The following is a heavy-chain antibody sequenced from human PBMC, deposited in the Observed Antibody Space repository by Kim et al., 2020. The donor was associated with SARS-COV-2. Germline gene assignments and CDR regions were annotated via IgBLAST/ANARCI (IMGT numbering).Heavy chain of an antibody. J-gene: IGHJ3*02. Sequence: GGSLRLSCAASGFTFSSNAMSWVRQAPGKGLEWVSGISGSGGSTYYADSVEGRFTISRDNSKNTLYLHTNSLRAEDTAVYYCAKDQVVEVTVAGPFDIWGQGTMVTVSS. CDR3: AKDQVVEVTVAGPFDI. V-gene: IGHV3-23*01. D-gene: IGHD2-21*02. CDR2: ISGSGGST. CDR1: GFTFSSNA.